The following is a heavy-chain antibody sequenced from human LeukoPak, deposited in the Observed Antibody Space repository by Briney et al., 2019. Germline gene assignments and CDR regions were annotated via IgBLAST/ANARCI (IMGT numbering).Heavy chain of an antibody. V-gene: IGHV7-4-1*02. D-gene: IGHD6-13*01. Sequence: ASVTVSCKASGYTFTSYAMNWVRQAPGQGLEWMGWINTNTGNPTYAQGFTGRFVFSLDTSVSTAYPQISSLKAEDTAVYYCASRIAGTSREDYYYGMDVWGQGTTVTVSS. CDR1: GYTFTSYA. CDR2: INTNTGNP. CDR3: ASRIAGTSREDYYYGMDV. J-gene: IGHJ6*02.